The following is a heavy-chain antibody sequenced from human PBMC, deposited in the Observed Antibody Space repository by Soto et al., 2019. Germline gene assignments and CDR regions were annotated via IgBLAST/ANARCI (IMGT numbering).Heavy chain of an antibody. V-gene: IGHV4-31*03. J-gene: IGHJ5*02. Sequence: SETLSLTCTVSGGSISSGGYYWSWIHQHPGKGLEWIGYIYYSGSTYYNPSLKSRVTISVDTSKNQFSLKLSSVTAADTAVYYCARYPGRITMVRGVMAWFWFDPWGQGTLVTVSS. D-gene: IGHD3-10*01. CDR3: ARYPGRITMVRGVMAWFWFDP. CDR2: IYYSGST. CDR1: GGSISSGGYY.